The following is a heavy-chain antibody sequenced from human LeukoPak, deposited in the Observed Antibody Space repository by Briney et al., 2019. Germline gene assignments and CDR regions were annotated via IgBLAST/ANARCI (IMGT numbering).Heavy chain of an antibody. CDR1: GYTFTSYF. Sequence: ASVKVSCKASGYTFTSYFMHLVRQAPGQGLGWLGIINPSGGSTSYAQKFQGRVTMTRDMSTSTVYMELSSLRSEDTAVYYCAREGVADSYDSSAYGNWFDPWGQGTLVTVSS. D-gene: IGHD3-22*01. J-gene: IGHJ5*02. CDR2: INPSGGST. CDR3: AREGVADSYDSSAYGNWFDP. V-gene: IGHV1-46*01.